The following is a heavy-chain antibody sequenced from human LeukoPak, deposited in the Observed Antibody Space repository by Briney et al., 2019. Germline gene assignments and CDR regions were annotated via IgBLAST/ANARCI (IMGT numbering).Heavy chain of an antibody. J-gene: IGHJ4*02. CDR1: GFTFSSYS. V-gene: IGHV3-7*01. CDR3: ASSIGLFDY. D-gene: IGHD3/OR15-3a*01. CDR2: IKQDGSEK. Sequence: GGSLRLSCAASGFTFSSYSMSWVRQAPGKGLEWVANIKQDGSEKYYVDSVKGRFTISRDNAKNSRYLQMNSLRAEDTAVYYCASSIGLFDYWGQGTLVTVSS.